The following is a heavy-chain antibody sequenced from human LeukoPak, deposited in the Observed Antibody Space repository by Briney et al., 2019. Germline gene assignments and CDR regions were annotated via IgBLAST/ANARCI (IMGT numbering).Heavy chain of an antibody. D-gene: IGHD6-19*01. Sequence: ASVKVSCRASGYTFTNYGISWVRQAPGQGLEWMGWISGYNGNTNYAQKFQGRVTMTTDTSTSTAYMELRSLRSDDTAVYYCARADIRAIASSGWYGFDYWGQGTLVTVSS. CDR2: ISGYNGNT. CDR3: ARADIRAIASSGWYGFDY. CDR1: GYTFTNYG. J-gene: IGHJ4*02. V-gene: IGHV1-18*01.